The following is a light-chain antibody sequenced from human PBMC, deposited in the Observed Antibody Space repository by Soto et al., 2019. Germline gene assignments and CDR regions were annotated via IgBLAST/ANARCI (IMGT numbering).Light chain of an antibody. V-gene: IGLV1-40*01. CDR1: STNIGAGYD. J-gene: IGLJ2*01. CDR2: GNS. CDR3: QSYDSSLRGV. Sequence: QSVLTQPPSVSGAPGQRVTISCTGSSTNIGAGYDVHWYRQLPGTAPKLLIYGNSNRPSGVPYRISGSKSGTSASLAISGLQAEDEASYYCQSYDSSLRGVFGGGTKLTVL.